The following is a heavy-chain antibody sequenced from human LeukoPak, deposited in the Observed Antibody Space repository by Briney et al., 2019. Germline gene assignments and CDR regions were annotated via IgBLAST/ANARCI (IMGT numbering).Heavy chain of an antibody. CDR1: GGSMSSSSYY. CDR2: IYYSGNT. CDR3: ARYFEAAAGTDLFDY. D-gene: IGHD6-13*01. Sequence: PSETLSLTCTVSGGSMSSSSYYWGWIRQPPEKGLEWIGSIYYSGNTYYNPSLKSRVTISVDTSKNQFSLKLSSVTAADTAVYYCARYFEAAAGTDLFDYWGQGTLVTVSS. V-gene: IGHV4-39*01. J-gene: IGHJ4*02.